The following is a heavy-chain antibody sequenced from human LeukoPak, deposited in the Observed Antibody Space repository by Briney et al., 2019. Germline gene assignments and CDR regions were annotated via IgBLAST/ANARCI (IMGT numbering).Heavy chain of an antibody. J-gene: IGHJ4*02. D-gene: IGHD4-17*01. Sequence: PGGSLRLSCTVSGFTLTDHCMSWFRQSPGRGLEWISWITSSGNTRDYADSVKGRFTISRDNTKNSVYLQMTSLRPDDTAVYYCARDPDYGDPYWGQGTLVTVSS. CDR1: GFTLTDHC. CDR3: ARDPDYGDPY. V-gene: IGHV3-11*01. CDR2: ITSSGNTR.